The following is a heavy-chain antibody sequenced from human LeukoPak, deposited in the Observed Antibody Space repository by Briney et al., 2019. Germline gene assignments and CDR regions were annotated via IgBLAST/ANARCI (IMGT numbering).Heavy chain of an antibody. D-gene: IGHD5-18*01. CDR2: ISAYNGNT. V-gene: IGHV1-18*01. CDR3: ARDQGRWIQLNNDY. Sequence: ASVKVSCKASGYTFTNYGLSWVRQAPGQGLEWMGWISAYNGNTNYAQKLQGRVTMTTDTSTSTAYMELRSLRSDDTAVYYCARDQGRWIQLNNDYWGQGTLVTVSS. J-gene: IGHJ4*02. CDR1: GYTFTNYG.